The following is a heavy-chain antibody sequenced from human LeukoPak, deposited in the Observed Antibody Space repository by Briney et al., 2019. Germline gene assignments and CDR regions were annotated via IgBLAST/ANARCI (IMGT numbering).Heavy chain of an antibody. CDR2: ISAYNGNT. V-gene: IGHV1-18*01. CDR3: AREVGGSIAVARDLDY. J-gene: IGHJ4*02. Sequence: ASVKASCKASGYTFTSYGISWVRQAPGQGLEWMGWISAYNGNTNYAQKLQGRVTMTTDTSTSTAYMELRSLRSDDTAVYYCAREVGGSIAVARDLDYWGQGTLVTVSS. CDR1: GYTFTSYG. D-gene: IGHD6-19*01.